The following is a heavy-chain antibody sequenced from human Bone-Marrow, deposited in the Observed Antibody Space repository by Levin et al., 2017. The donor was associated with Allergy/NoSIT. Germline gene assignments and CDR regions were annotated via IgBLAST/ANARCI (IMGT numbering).Heavy chain of an antibody. Sequence: GGSLRLSCAASGFTFSSYSMNWVRQAPGKGLEWVSSISSSSSYIYYADSVKGRFTISRDNAKNSLYLQMNSLRAEDTAVYYCVCSSTARYLEYDGYFDYWGQGTLVTVSS. V-gene: IGHV3-21*01. D-gene: IGHD3-10*02. CDR1: GFTFSSYS. J-gene: IGHJ4*02. CDR3: VCSSTARYLEYDGYFDY. CDR2: ISSSSSYI.